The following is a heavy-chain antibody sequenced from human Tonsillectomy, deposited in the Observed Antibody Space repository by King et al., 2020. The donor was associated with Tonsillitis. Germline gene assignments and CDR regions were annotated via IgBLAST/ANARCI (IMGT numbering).Heavy chain of an antibody. CDR2: IWFDGTNK. J-gene: IGHJ4*02. CDR3: ARDSRGTFGLDYYFDY. V-gene: IGHV3-33*01. CDR1: GFTFSRNG. D-gene: IGHD3-16*01. Sequence: VQLVESGGRVVQPGRSLRLSCAASGFTFSRNGMHWVRQAPGKGLEWVAVIWFDGTNKYYADSVKGRFTISRDNSKNTLYLQMNSLRAEDTAVYYCARDSRGTFGLDYYFDYWVQGTLVTVSS.